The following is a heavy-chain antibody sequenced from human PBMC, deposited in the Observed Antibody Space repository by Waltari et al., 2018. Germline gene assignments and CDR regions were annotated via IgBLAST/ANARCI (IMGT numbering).Heavy chain of an antibody. D-gene: IGHD2-15*01. V-gene: IGHV2-5*01. CDR3: AHRLAGNWFDP. Sequence: QITLKESGPTLVKPTQTLTLTCTFSGFSLRTSGVGVGWIRQPPGKALEWLALIYWNDDKRYSPSLKSRLTITKDTSKNQVVLTMTNMDPVDTATYYCAHRLAGNWFDPWGQGTLVTVSS. CDR1: GFSLRTSGVG. J-gene: IGHJ5*02. CDR2: IYWNDDK.